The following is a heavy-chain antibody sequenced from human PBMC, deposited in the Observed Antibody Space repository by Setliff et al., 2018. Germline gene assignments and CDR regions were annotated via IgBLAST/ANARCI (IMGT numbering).Heavy chain of an antibody. CDR1: GYSFTDYW. CDR2: IHPSNSDT. CDR3: ARNRVALYDAFDI. D-gene: IGHD5-12*01. J-gene: IGHJ3*02. Sequence: GESLKISCKGSGYSFTDYWIGWVRQMPGEGLEWKGIIHPSNSDTVYSPSFQGQVTISADRSITTAYLQWSSLKASDTAIYYCARNRVALYDAFDIWGQGTMVTVSS. V-gene: IGHV5-51*01.